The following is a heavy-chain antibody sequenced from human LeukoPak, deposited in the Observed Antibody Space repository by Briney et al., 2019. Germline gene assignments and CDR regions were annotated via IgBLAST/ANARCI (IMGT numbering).Heavy chain of an antibody. J-gene: IGHJ4*02. CDR3: ARGRGYYYDSSGYLAFDY. D-gene: IGHD3-22*01. CDR1: GYTFTSYG. Sequence: ASVKVSRKASGYTFTSYGISWVRQAPGQGLEWMGWISAYNGNTNYAQKLQGRVTMTTDTSTSTAYMELRSLRSDDTAVYHCARGRGYYYDSSGYLAFDYWGQGTLVTVSS. V-gene: IGHV1-18*01. CDR2: ISAYNGNT.